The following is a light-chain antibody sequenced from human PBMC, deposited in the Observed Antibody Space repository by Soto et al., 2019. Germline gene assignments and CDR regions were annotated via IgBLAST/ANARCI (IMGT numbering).Light chain of an antibody. Sequence: EIVLTHSPATLSLSPGERATLSCRASQTISSDYLSWYQHNPGQAPSILIYGASPRAAGISARYSGGGSGTDFTLSISRREPGDFAVYYCDQYGWFPYTCGQGTKLESK. CDR3: DQYGWFPYT. CDR1: QTISSDY. J-gene: IGKJ2*01. V-gene: IGKV3-20*01. CDR2: GAS.